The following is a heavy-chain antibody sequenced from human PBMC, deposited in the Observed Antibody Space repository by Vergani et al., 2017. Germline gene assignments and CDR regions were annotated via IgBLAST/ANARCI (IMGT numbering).Heavy chain of an antibody. D-gene: IGHD3-10*01. V-gene: IGHV4-38-2*01. CDR1: GYSISSGYY. CDR2: IYHSGST. CDR3: ARIWFGELSVDP. J-gene: IGHJ5*02. Sequence: QVQLQESGPGLVTPSETLSLTCAVSGYSISSGYYWGWIRQPPGKGLEWIGSIYHSGSTYYNPSLKSRVTISVDTSKNQFSLKLSSVTAADTAVYYCARIWFGELSVDPWGQGTLVTVSS.